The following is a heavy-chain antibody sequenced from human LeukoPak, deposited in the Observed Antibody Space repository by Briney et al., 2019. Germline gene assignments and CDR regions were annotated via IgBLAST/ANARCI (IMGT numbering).Heavy chain of an antibody. CDR2: IYHSGST. Sequence: SEALSLTCTVSGYSISSGYYWGWIRQPPGKGLEWIGSIYHSGSTYYNPSLKSRVTISVDTSKNQFSLKLSSVTAADTAVYYCARVSPGADFDYWGQGTLVTVSS. D-gene: IGHD4-17*01. CDR1: GYSISSGYY. V-gene: IGHV4-38-2*02. J-gene: IGHJ4*02. CDR3: ARVSPGADFDY.